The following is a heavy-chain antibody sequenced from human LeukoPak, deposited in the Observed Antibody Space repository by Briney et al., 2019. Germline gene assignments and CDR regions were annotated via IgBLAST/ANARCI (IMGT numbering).Heavy chain of an antibody. CDR2: TYYRSKWYD. CDR3: ARGSDITIFGVVIIALDY. V-gene: IGHV6-1*01. Sequence: SQTLSLTCAISGDSVSRKSAAWNWIRQSPSRGLEWLGRTYYRSKWYDDYAESVKSRITINPDTSKNQFSLQLNSVTPEDTAVYYCARGSDITIFGVVIIALDYWGQGTLVTVSS. D-gene: IGHD3-3*01. J-gene: IGHJ4*02. CDR1: GDSVSRKSAA.